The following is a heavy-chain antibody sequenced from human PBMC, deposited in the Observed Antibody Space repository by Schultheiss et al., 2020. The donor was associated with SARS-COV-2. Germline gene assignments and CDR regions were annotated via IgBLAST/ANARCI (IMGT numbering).Heavy chain of an antibody. V-gene: IGHV3-73*01. CDR3: TSSYYYGMDV. Sequence: GGSLRLSCAASGFTFSNAWMNWVRQAPGKGLEWVGRIKSKANSYATAYAASVKGRFTISRDDSKNTAYQQMNSLKTEDTAVYYCTSSYYYGMDVWGQGTTVTVSS. J-gene: IGHJ6*02. CDR1: GFTFSNAW. CDR2: IKSKANSYAT.